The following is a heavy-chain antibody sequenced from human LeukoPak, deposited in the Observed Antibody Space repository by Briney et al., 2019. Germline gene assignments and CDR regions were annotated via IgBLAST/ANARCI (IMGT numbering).Heavy chain of an antibody. CDR2: ISYDGSNK. CDR3: ASRHYDFGYY. D-gene: IGHD4-17*01. CDR1: GFTFSTYP. Sequence: GESLRLSCAASGFTFSTYPMHWVRQAPGKGLEWVAVISYDGSNKYYADSVKGRFTISRDNPKNTLYLQMNSLRAEDTAIYYCASRHYDFGYYWGQGTLVTVSS. J-gene: IGHJ4*02. V-gene: IGHV3-30*04.